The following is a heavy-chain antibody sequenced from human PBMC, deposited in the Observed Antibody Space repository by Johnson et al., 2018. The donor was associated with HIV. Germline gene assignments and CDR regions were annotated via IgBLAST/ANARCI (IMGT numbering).Heavy chain of an antibody. J-gene: IGHJ3*02. Sequence: VQLVESGGGLVQPGGSLRLSCAASGFTFSSYAMSWVRQAPGKGLEWVSGISWNSGIIGYADSVKGRFTISRDNAKNSLYLQMNSLKTEDTAVYYCTTGTSWYGAITFDIWGQGTMVTVSS. CDR1: GFTFSSYA. CDR3: TTGTSWYGAITFDI. D-gene: IGHD6-13*01. V-gene: IGHV3-23*04. CDR2: ISWNSGII.